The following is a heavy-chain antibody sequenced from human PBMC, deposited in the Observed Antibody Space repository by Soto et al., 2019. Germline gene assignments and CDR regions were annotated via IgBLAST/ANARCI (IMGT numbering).Heavy chain of an antibody. CDR1: GGSISSYY. CDR2: IYYTGST. J-gene: IGHJ2*01. CDR3: ARFNWYFDL. Sequence: QVQLQESGPGLVKPSETLSLTCTVSGGSISSYYWSWIRQPPGKGLEWIGYIYYTGSTNYNPSLKGRLTXXVDTSKNQFSLKLSSVTAADTAVYYCARFNWYFDLWGRGTLVTVSS. V-gene: IGHV4-59*08.